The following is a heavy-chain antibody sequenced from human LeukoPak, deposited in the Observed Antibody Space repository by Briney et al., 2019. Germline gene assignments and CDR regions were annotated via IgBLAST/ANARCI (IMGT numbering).Heavy chain of an antibody. CDR3: ARDGYGGNDGGY. CDR1: GGSFSGYY. J-gene: IGHJ4*02. D-gene: IGHD4-23*01. Sequence: SETLSLTCAVYGGSFSGYYWSWIRQPPGKGLEWIGEINHSGSTNYNSSLKSRVTISVDTSKNQFSLKLSSVTAADTAVYYCARDGYGGNDGGYWGQGTLVTVSS. V-gene: IGHV4-34*01. CDR2: INHSGST.